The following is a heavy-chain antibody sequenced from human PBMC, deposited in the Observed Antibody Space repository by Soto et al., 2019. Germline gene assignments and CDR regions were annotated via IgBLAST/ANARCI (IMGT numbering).Heavy chain of an antibody. CDR3: ARDNNDFWSLYPLAFDY. CDR2: ISTSGNV. Sequence: SETLSLTCTVSGGSLTKYYWSWIRQPAGKGLEWIGRISTSGNVVSRASLRSRLTMSVDTSKNQFSLRLTSVTAADTAVYYCARDNNDFWSLYPLAFDYWGQGALVTVSS. V-gene: IGHV4-4*07. CDR1: GGSLTKYY. D-gene: IGHD3-3*01. J-gene: IGHJ4*02.